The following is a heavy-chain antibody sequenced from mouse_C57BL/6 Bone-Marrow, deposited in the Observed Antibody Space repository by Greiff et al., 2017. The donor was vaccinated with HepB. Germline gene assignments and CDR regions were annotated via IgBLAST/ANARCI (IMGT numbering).Heavy chain of an antibody. CDR3: ARVIRWLPWYFDV. CDR1: GFTFSSYG. CDR2: ISSGGSYT. J-gene: IGHJ1*03. Sequence: DVMLVESGGDLVKPGGSLKLSCAASGFTFSSYGMSWVRQTPDKRLEWVATISSGGSYTYYPDSVKGRFTISRDNAKNTLYLQMSSLKSEDTAMYYCARVIRWLPWYFDVWGTGTTVTVSS. D-gene: IGHD2-3*01. V-gene: IGHV5-6*02.